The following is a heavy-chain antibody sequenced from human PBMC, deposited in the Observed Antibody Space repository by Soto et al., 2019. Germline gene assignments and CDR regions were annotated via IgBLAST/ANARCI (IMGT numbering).Heavy chain of an antibody. CDR1: GYTFTSYD. CDR3: ARAQGYYYGMDV. V-gene: IGHV1-8*01. CDR2: MNPNSGNT. J-gene: IGHJ6*02. Sequence: AASVKVSCKASGYTFTSYDINWVRQATGQGLEWMGWMNPNSGNTGYAQKFQGGVTMTRNTSISTAYMELSSLRSEDTAVYYCARAQGYYYGMDVWGQGTTVTVSS.